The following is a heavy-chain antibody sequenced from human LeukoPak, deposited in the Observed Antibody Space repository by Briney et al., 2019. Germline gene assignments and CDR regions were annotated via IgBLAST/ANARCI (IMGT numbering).Heavy chain of an antibody. V-gene: IGHV3-7*01. Sequence: GGSLRLSCAASGFTFSSYWMSWVRQAPGKGLEWVANIKQGGSEKYYVDSVKGRFTISRDNAKNSLYLQMNSLRAEDTAVYYCASSTYYGSGIQRGYWGQATLVTVSS. J-gene: IGHJ4*02. D-gene: IGHD3-10*01. CDR2: IKQGGSEK. CDR1: GFTFSSYW. CDR3: ASSTYYGSGIQRGY.